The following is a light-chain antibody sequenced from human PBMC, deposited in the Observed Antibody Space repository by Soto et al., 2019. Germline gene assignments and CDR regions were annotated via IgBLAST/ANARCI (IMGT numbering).Light chain of an antibody. CDR3: SSYAGSNNFPYV. V-gene: IGLV2-8*01. Sequence: ALTQPPSASGSPGQSVTISCTGTSSDVGAYTYVSWYQQHPGKAPKLMIYEVTKRPSGVPDRFSGSKSGNTASLTVSGLQAEDEAEYYCSSYAGSNNFPYVFGTGTKVTVL. J-gene: IGLJ1*01. CDR2: EVT. CDR1: SSDVGAYTY.